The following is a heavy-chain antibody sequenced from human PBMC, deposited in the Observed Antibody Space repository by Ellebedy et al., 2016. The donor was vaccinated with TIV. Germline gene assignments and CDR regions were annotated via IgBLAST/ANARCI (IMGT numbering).Heavy chain of an antibody. CDR2: ITSDGSST. Sequence: PGGSLRLSCADSGFTFSRYWMHWVRQAPGKGLVWVSRITSDGSSTIYADSVKGRFTISRDNAKNTLYLQMNSLRAEDTALYYCARNRYCSGGDCYALGYWGQGTLVTVSP. V-gene: IGHV3-74*01. D-gene: IGHD2-15*01. CDR1: GFTFSRYW. CDR3: ARNRYCSGGDCYALGY. J-gene: IGHJ4*02.